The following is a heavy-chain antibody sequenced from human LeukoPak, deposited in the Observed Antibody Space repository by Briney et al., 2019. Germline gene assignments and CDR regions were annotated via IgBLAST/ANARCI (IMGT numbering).Heavy chain of an antibody. CDR2: ISGSGGST. Sequence: GGSLRLSCAASGFTFSSYSMNWVRQAPGKGLEWVSAISGSGGSTYYADSVKGRFTISRDNSKNTLHLDVNSLRGEDTATYYCAKVRGFSVVIPGLGFRYASDMWGQGTLVIVSS. CDR1: GFTFSSYS. CDR3: AKVRGFSVVIPGLGFRYASDM. J-gene: IGHJ3*02. V-gene: IGHV3-23*01. D-gene: IGHD3-3*01.